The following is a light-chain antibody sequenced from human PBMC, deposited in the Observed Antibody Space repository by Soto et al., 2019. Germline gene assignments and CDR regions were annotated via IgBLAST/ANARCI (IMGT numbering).Light chain of an antibody. J-gene: IGLJ2*01. CDR2: EVT. CDR1: SRDVGNYNF. V-gene: IGLV2-8*01. CDR3: SSYAGSNTVI. Sequence: QSALTQPPSASGSPGQSVTISCTGTSRDVGNYNFVSWYQRHPGKAPKLVVYEVTKRPSGVPDRFSGSKSGHTASLTVSGLQGEDEAEYYCSSYAGSNTVIFGGGTKLTVL.